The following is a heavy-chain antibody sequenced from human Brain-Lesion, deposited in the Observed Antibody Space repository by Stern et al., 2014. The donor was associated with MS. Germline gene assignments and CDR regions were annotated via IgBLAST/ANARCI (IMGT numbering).Heavy chain of an antibody. Sequence: QLQLQESGPGLVKPSETLSLTCTVSGGSISRSTYYWGWLRLSPGKGLEWIGRVYSRGSSFYTPSLKGRVPIPVHMPTNHFSLQLASVTAADTGLYYCARASGLFEYWGQGGLVTVSS. CDR3: ARASGLFEY. CDR1: GGSISRSTYY. V-gene: IGHV4-39*01. CDR2: VYSRGSS. J-gene: IGHJ4*02. D-gene: IGHD3-16*01.